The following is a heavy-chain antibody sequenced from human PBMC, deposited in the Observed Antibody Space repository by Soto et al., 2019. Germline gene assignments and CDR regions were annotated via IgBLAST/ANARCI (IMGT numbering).Heavy chain of an antibody. Sequence: SETLSLTCTVSGGSISSYYWSWIRQPPGKGLEWIGYIYYSGSTNYNPSLKSRVTISVDTSKNQFSLKLSSVTAADTAVYYCARDRKVVVAAIRGYHHEYYYFDSCGQGTLVTVS. J-gene: IGHJ4*02. CDR3: ARDRKVVVAAIRGYHHEYYYFDS. CDR2: IYYSGST. V-gene: IGHV4-59*12. CDR1: GGSISSYY. D-gene: IGHD2-15*01.